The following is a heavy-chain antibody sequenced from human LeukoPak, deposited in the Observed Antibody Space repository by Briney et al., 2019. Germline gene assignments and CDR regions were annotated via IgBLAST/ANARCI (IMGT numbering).Heavy chain of an antibody. CDR1: GFTFDDYA. Sequence: GGSLRLSCSASGFTFDDYAMHWVRQAPGKGLEWVSGISWNSGSIGYADSVMGRFTISRDNAKNSLYLQMNSLRAEDTAMYYCAILTGIAAAAWGQGTLVTVSS. CDR2: ISWNSGSI. V-gene: IGHV3-9*01. J-gene: IGHJ5*02. D-gene: IGHD6-13*01. CDR3: AILTGIAAAA.